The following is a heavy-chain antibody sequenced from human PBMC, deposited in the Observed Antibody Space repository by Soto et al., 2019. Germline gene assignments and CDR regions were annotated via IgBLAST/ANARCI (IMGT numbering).Heavy chain of an antibody. D-gene: IGHD5-18*01. CDR1: GYTFTGYY. CDR2: INPNSGGT. V-gene: IGHV1-2*04. J-gene: IGHJ4*02. CDR3: ARLSGYSYGSLYY. Sequence: GASVKVSCKASGYTFTGYYMHWVRQAPGQGLEWMGWINPNSGGTNYAQKFQGWVTMTRDTSISTAYMELSRLRSDDTAVYYCARLSGYSYGSLYYWGQGTLVTVSS.